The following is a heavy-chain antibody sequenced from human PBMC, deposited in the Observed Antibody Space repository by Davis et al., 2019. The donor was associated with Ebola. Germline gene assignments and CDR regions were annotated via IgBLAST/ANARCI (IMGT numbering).Heavy chain of an antibody. CDR2: INSDGSST. Sequence: GESLKISCAASGFTFSSYWMHWVRQAPGKGLVWVSRINSDGSSTSYADSVKGRFTISRDNAKNTLYLQMNSLRAEDTAVYYCARSGGGTTPWWDTGYYYGMDVWGQGTTVTVSS. J-gene: IGHJ6*02. V-gene: IGHV3-74*01. CDR1: GFTFSSYW. D-gene: IGHD3-16*01. CDR3: ARSGGGTTPWWDTGYYYGMDV.